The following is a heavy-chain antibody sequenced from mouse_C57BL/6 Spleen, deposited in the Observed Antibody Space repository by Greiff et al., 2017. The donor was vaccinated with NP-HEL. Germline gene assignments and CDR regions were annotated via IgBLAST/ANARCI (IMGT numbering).Heavy chain of an antibody. V-gene: IGHV1-63*01. Sequence: QVQLQQSGAELVRPGTSVKMSCKASGYTFTNYWIGWAKQRPGHGLEWIGDIYPGGGYTNYNEKFKGKATLTADKSSSTAYMQFSILTSEDSAIYYCAKIYYGNYWYFDVWGTGTTVTVSS. CDR3: AKIYYGNYWYFDV. J-gene: IGHJ1*03. D-gene: IGHD2-1*01. CDR1: GYTFTNYW. CDR2: IYPGGGYT.